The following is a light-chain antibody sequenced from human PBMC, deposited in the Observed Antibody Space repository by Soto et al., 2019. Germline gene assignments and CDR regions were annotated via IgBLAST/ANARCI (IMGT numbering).Light chain of an antibody. CDR3: QQYNYFST. Sequence: DVQMTPFPSTLSASIRDRAPITCRASQSISSWLAWYQQKPGKAPKVLMFDASHLASGVQSRFSGSGSGTEFTLTISSMKPDEVATDYCQQYNYFSTVGEGHKGEIK. CDR1: QSISSW. V-gene: IGKV1-5*01. CDR2: DAS. J-gene: IGKJ4*02.